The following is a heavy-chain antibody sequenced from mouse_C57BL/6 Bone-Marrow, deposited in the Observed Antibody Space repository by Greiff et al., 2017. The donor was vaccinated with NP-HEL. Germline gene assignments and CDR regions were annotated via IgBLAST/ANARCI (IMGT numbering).Heavy chain of an antibody. D-gene: IGHD1-1*01. CDR3: ADYGSSPWFAD. J-gene: IGHJ3*01. Sequence: QVQLQQPGAELVKPGASVKLSCKASGYTFTSYCMHWVKQRPGQGLEWIGMIHPNSGSTNYNEKFKSKATLTVDKSSSTAYMQLSSLTSEDSAVYYCADYGSSPWFADWGQGTLVTVSA. CDR2: IHPNSGST. CDR1: GYTFTSYC. V-gene: IGHV1-64*01.